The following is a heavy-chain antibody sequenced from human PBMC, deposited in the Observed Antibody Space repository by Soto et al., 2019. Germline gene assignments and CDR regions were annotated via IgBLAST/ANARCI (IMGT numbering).Heavy chain of an antibody. CDR1: GFRFINYA. Sequence: GALRLTSEASGFRFINYAMCWVRQAQGQGLEWVTGIDDGGASTSYADSMKGRVTISRDNSKNTLYLQMNGLRVEDTAVYYCAKDVYRSATLPCIDTWGQGTLVTVSS. CDR2: IDDGGAST. V-gene: IGHV3-23*01. D-gene: IGHD2-15*01. CDR3: AKDVYRSATLPCIDT. J-gene: IGHJ5*02.